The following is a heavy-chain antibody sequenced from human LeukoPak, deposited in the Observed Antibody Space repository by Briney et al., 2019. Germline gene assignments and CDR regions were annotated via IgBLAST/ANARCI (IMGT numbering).Heavy chain of an antibody. V-gene: IGHV1-2*02. Sequence: GASVKVSCMASGYTFTGYYMHWVRQAPGQGLEWMGWINPNSGGTNYAQKFQGRVTMTRDTSISTAYMELSRLRSDDTAVFYCARGPTFITGHVDYWGQGTLVTVSS. CDR3: ARGPTFITGHVDY. CDR2: INPNSGGT. CDR1: GYTFTGYY. D-gene: IGHD3-16*01. J-gene: IGHJ4*02.